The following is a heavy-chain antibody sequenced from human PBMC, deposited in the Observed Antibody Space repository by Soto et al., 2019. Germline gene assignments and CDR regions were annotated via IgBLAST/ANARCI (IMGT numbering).Heavy chain of an antibody. CDR2: FISIIITL. J-gene: IGHJ4*02. CDR3: ARDSGYSYGPFDY. V-gene: IGHV3-48*01. CDR1: GFTFSSYS. Sequence: PGGSLRLSCAASGFTFSSYSMNWVRQAPGKGLEWVSYFISIIITLYYADFVKGRFTISRDNAKNSLFLQMNSLRAEDTAVYYCARDSGYSYGPFDYWGQGTLVTVSS. D-gene: IGHD5-18*01.